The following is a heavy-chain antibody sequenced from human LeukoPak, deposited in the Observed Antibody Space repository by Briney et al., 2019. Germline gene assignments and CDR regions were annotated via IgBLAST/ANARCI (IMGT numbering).Heavy chain of an antibody. Sequence: GGSLRLSCAASGFTFSNVWMSWVRQAPWKGLEWVGRIKSKTDGGTTDYAAPVKGRFTISRDDSKNTLYLQMNSLETEDTAVYYCTTVANGGDFDYWGQGTLVTVSS. CDR2: IKSKTDGGTT. CDR1: GFTFSNVW. CDR3: TTVANGGDFDY. D-gene: IGHD3-16*01. V-gene: IGHV3-15*01. J-gene: IGHJ4*02.